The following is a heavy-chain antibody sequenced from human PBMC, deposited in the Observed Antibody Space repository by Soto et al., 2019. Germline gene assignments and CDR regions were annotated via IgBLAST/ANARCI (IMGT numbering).Heavy chain of an antibody. D-gene: IGHD3-10*01. J-gene: IGHJ4*02. V-gene: IGHV1-69*06. Sequence: QVPLVQSGAEVKKPGSSVKVSCKASGGTFSSYAISWVRQAPGQGLEWMGGIIPIFGTANYAQKFQGRVTITADKSTSTAYMELSSLRSEDTAVYYCARDRPLNYYGSGSYYMSWGQGTLVTVSS. CDR2: IIPIFGTA. CDR3: ARDRPLNYYGSGSYYMS. CDR1: GGTFSSYA.